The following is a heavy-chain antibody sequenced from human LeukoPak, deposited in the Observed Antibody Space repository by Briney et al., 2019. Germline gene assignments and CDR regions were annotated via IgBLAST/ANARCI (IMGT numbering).Heavy chain of an antibody. CDR3: FTTAFY. CDR2: ISSDGTTT. CDR1: GFTFYSYS. J-gene: IGHJ4*02. V-gene: IGHV3-64D*09. Sequence: PGGSLRLSCAASGFTFYSYSMHWVRQAPGKRLEYVSGISSDGTTTYYADSVRGRFTISRDNSKNTLSLQMSSLTSEDTSVYYCFTTAFYWGQGALVTASS. D-gene: IGHD5-18*01.